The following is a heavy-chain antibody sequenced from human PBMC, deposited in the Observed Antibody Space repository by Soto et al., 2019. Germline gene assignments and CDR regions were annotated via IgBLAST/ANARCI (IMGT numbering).Heavy chain of an antibody. CDR1: AGSISSSNW. J-gene: IGHJ6*02. CDR3: ARSATITMVRGVKSYYYYGMDV. Sequence: PSETLSLTCAVSAGSISSSNWRSWVRQPPGKGLECTGKIYHSGSTNYNPSLKSRVTISVHNSKNQFSLKVSSVTAADTAVYYCARSATITMVRGVKSYYYYGMDVWGQGTTVTVPS. D-gene: IGHD3-10*01. CDR2: IYHSGST. V-gene: IGHV4-4*02.